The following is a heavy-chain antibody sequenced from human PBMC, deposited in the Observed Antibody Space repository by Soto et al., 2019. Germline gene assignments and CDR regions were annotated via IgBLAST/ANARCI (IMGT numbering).Heavy chain of an antibody. J-gene: IGHJ4*02. CDR2: IYYSGST. CDR1: GGSISSGDYY. Sequence: QVQLQESGPGLVKPSQTLSLTCTVSGGSISSGDYYWSWIRQPPGKGLEWIGYIYYSGSTYYNPALKSRVTISVDTSKNQFSLKLSSVTAADTAVYYCARGIAAAGDLFDYWGQGTLVTVSS. CDR3: ARGIAAAGDLFDY. D-gene: IGHD6-13*01. V-gene: IGHV4-30-4*01.